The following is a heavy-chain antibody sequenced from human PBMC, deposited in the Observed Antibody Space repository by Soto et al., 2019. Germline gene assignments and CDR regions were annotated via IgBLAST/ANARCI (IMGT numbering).Heavy chain of an antibody. CDR1: GFTLSGYA. CDR2: ISSNGVGT. J-gene: IGHJ6*03. V-gene: IGHV3-64*01. Sequence: EVQLAESGGGLAQPGGSLRLSCAASGFTLSGYAMDWVRQAPGKGLEYVSGISSNGVGTYYANSVQGRFTISRDNSKNTVNFQMGSLRPEEMAGYYCARLVRPNFYNMTAGGKGPTSTVSS. D-gene: IGHD3-10*01. CDR3: ARLVRPNFYNMTA.